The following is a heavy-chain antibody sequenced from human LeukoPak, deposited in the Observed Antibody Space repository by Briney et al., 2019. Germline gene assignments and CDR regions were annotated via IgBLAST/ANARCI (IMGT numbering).Heavy chain of an antibody. CDR2: IYGSGST. Sequence: PSETLSLTCTVSGGSVSSGSYYWSWIRQPAGKGLEWIGRIYGSGSTNYNPSLKSRVTISLDTSKNQFSLKLSSVTAADTAVYYCARTLGYYDSSGYSDFDYWGQGTLVTVSS. D-gene: IGHD3-22*01. CDR3: ARTLGYYDSSGYSDFDY. V-gene: IGHV4-61*02. CDR1: GGSVSSGSYY. J-gene: IGHJ4*02.